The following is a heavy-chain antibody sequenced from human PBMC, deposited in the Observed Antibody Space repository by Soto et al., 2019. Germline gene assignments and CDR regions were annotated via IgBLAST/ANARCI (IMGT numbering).Heavy chain of an antibody. J-gene: IGHJ4*02. D-gene: IGHD4-4*01. CDR1: GGSISSSSYY. Sequence: PSETLSLTCTVSGGSISSSSYYWGWIRQPPGKGLEWIGSIYYSGSTYYNPSLKSRVTISVDTSKNQFSLKLSSVTAADTAVYYCAITRGYSNYVDYWGPGTLVTDSS. CDR2: IYYSGST. CDR3: AITRGYSNYVDY. V-gene: IGHV4-39*01.